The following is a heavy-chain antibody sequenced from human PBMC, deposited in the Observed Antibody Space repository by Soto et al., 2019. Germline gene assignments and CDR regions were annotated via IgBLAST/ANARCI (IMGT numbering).Heavy chain of an antibody. CDR2: INHSGST. CDR3: ARAPRITMVRGVIIKYYYYYYMDV. CDR1: GGSFSGYY. D-gene: IGHD3-10*01. Sequence: SETLSLTCAVYGGSFSGYYWSWIRQPPGKGLEWIGEINHSGSTNYNPSLKSRVTISVDTSKNQFSLKLSSVTAADTAVYYCARAPRITMVRGVIIKYYYYYYMDVWGKGTTVTVSS. J-gene: IGHJ6*03. V-gene: IGHV4-34*01.